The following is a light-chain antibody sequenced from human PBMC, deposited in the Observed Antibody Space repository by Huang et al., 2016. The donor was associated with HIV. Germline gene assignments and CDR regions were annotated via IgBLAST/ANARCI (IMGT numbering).Light chain of an antibody. J-gene: IGKJ1*01. CDR2: ASS. CDR1: QNIGHF. Sequence: DIQMTQSPSSLSASVGDRVTITCRASQNIGHFLNWYQRKPGKAPKVLIFASSTLQSGGPSRFSGGGSGTDFTLTITSLQVEDFAIYYCQQSYSTPWTFGQGTKVEIK. V-gene: IGKV1-39*01. CDR3: QQSYSTPWT.